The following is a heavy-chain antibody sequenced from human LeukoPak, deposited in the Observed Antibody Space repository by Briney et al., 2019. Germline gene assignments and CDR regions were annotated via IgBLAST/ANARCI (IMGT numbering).Heavy chain of an antibody. D-gene: IGHD6-19*01. V-gene: IGHV3-13*01. J-gene: IGHJ4*02. CDR3: ARGGIQVSGIDEFDY. CDR1: GFTFIDYD. Sequence: PGGTLRLSCAASGFTFIDYDMHWVRQVIGKGLEWVSAIGIRGDTHYSGSVKGRFTISRENAESSLYLQMNSLRAEDTAVYYCARGGIQVSGIDEFDYWGQGTVVSVSS. CDR2: IGIRGDT.